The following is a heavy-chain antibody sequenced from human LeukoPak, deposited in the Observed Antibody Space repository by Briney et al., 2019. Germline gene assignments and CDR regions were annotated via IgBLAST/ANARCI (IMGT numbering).Heavy chain of an antibody. CDR2: ISAGSTSI. CDR1: GFTFRNYG. J-gene: IGHJ4*02. V-gene: IGHV3-21*06. D-gene: IGHD6-6*01. Sequence: GGSLRLSCAASGFTFRNYGMNWVRQAPGKGLEWVSYISAGSTSINYADSVRGRFTISRDNAQNSLYLQMNSLRGEDTAVYYCARGGAARPDYWGQGTLVTVSS. CDR3: ARGGAARPDY.